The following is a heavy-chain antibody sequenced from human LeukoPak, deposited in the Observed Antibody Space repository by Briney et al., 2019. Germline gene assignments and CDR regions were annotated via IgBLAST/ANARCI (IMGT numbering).Heavy chain of an antibody. J-gene: IGHJ4*02. CDR3: ARGGAGTAYYDWDFFRFDY. Sequence: ASVRVSCKASGYTFTGHFMFWVRQAPGKGLEWMAWINPNSGVTSYAQKFQGRVTLTRDTSINTAYMELSRLRSDDTALYYCARGGAGTAYYDWDFFRFDYWGQGTLVTVSS. CDR2: INPNSGVT. CDR1: GYTFTGHF. V-gene: IGHV1-2*02. D-gene: IGHD5-12*01.